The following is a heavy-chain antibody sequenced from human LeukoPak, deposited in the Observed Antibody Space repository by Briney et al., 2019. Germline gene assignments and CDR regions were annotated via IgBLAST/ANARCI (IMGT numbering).Heavy chain of an antibody. CDR2: ISRDGGST. CDR3: AKDTVDGYDAFDI. J-gene: IGHJ3*02. D-gene: IGHD5-24*01. Sequence: LPGGSLRLSCAASGFTFDDYTMHWVRHAQGEGMGWVSLISRDGGSTYYADSVKGRFTISRDNSKNSLYLQMNSLRTEDTALYYCAKDTVDGYDAFDIWGQGTMVTVSS. V-gene: IGHV3-43*01. CDR1: GFTFDDYT.